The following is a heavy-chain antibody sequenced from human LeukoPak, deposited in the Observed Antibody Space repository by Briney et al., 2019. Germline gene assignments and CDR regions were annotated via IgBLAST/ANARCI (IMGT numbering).Heavy chain of an antibody. CDR3: ARDIPWFDP. CDR2: INYSGTT. J-gene: IGHJ5*02. Sequence: NHSETLSLTCTVSGGSISSSSFYWGWIRQPPGKGLEWIGTINYSGTTYYNPSLKSRVTISIDTSKNQFSLKLSSVTAADTAVYYCARDIPWFDPWGQGTLVTVSS. CDR1: GGSISSSSFY. D-gene: IGHD2-21*01. V-gene: IGHV4-39*07.